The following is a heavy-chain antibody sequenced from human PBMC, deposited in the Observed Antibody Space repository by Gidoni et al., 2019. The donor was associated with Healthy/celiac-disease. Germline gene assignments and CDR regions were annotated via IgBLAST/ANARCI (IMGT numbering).Heavy chain of an antibody. D-gene: IGHD3-22*01. Sequence: QVQLQESGPGLVKPSETLSLTCTASGGSISSYYWSWIRQPPGKGLEWIGYIYYSGSTNYNHSLKSRVTISVDTSKNQFSLKLSSVTAADTAVYYCARGDYYDSSGYSFLVRYWGQGTLVTVSS. CDR1: GGSISSYY. J-gene: IGHJ4*02. CDR3: ARGDYYDSSGYSFLVRY. V-gene: IGHV4-59*01. CDR2: IYYSGST.